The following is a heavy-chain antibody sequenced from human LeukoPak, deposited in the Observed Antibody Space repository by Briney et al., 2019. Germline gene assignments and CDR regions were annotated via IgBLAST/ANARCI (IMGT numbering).Heavy chain of an antibody. V-gene: IGHV4-34*01. CDR3: ARNELAVGATEFDY. Sequence: SETLSLTCAVYGGSFSGYYWSWIRQPPGKGLEWIGEINHSGGTNYNPSLKSRVTISVDTSKNQFSLKLSSVTAADTAVYYCARNELAVGATEFDYWGQGTLVTVSS. D-gene: IGHD1-26*01. CDR1: GGSFSGYY. CDR2: INHSGGT. J-gene: IGHJ4*02.